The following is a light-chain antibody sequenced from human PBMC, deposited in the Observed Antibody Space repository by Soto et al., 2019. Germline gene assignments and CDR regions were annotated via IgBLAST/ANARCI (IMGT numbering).Light chain of an antibody. J-gene: IGKJ4*01. CDR2: GAS. CDR3: QQYGSSPLT. V-gene: IGKV3-20*01. Sequence: EIVLTQSPGTLSLSPGEGATLSCRASQRVTSNYLAWYQQKPGQAPRLLIYGASARATGIPDRFSSSGSGTDFALSISRLEPEDFAVYYCQQYGSSPLTFGGGTNMEI. CDR1: QRVTSNY.